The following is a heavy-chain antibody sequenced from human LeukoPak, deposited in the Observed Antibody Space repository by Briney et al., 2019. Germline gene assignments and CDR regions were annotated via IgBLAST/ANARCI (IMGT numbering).Heavy chain of an antibody. CDR1: GYTFTSYG. CDR2: MNPNSGNT. J-gene: IGHJ5*02. Sequence: ASVKVSCKASGYTFTSYGISWVRQATGQGLEWMGWMNPNSGNTGYAQKFQGRVTITRDTSISTAYMELSSLRSEDTAVYYCARGRGRWLPDPWGQGTLVTVSS. V-gene: IGHV1-8*03. CDR3: ARGRGRWLPDP. D-gene: IGHD5-24*01.